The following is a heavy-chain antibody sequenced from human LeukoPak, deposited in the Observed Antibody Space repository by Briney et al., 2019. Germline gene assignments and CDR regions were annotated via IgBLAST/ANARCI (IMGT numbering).Heavy chain of an antibody. D-gene: IGHD3-22*01. CDR2: IYYSGST. CDR1: GGSVSSGSYY. J-gene: IGHJ6*02. Sequence: SETLSLTCTVSGGSVSSGSYYWSWIRQPPGKGLEWIGYIYYSGSTNYNPSLKSRVTISVDTSKHQFSLKLSSVTAADTAVYYCARAVVYYDSSGYYYYYGMDVWGQGTTVTVSS. CDR3: ARAVVYYDSSGYYYYYGMDV. V-gene: IGHV4-61*01.